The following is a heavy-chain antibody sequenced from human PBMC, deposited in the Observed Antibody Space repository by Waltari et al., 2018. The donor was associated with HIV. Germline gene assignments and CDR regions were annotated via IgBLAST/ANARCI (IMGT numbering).Heavy chain of an antibody. CDR2: NSGYNDTT. Sequence: QVQLVQSGAKVKKPGASVTVSCKASGYTFTRYGISWVRQVPGQGLEWMGWNSGYNDTTKYEQKFQGRDTRTADTAKGTAYLELRTLSSDDTAVYYCARDRRYDWELPGYSSWGQGTLVTVSS. J-gene: IGHJ5*02. CDR1: GYTFTRYG. V-gene: IGHV1-18*01. CDR3: ARDRRYDWELPGYSS. D-gene: IGHD1-26*01.